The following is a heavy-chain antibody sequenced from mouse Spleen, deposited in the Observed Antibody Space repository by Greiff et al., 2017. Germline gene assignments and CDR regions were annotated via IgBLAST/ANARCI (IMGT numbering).Heavy chain of an antibody. J-gene: IGHJ2*01. D-gene: IGHD2-3*01. CDR2: SRNKANDYTT. CDR3: ARDAGYYYFDD. Sequence: EVQGVESGGGLVQSGRSLRLSCATSGFTFSDFYMEWVRQAPGKGLEWIAASRNKANDYTTEYSVSVKGRFIVSRDTSQSILYLQMNALRAEDTAIYYCARDAGYYYFDDWGQGTTLTVSS. CDR1: GFTFSDFY. V-gene: IGHV7-1*01.